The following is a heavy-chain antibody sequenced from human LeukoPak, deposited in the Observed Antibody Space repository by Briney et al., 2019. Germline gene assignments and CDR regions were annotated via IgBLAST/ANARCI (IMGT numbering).Heavy chain of an antibody. V-gene: IGHV4-61*09. D-gene: IGHD1-26*01. Sequence: SETLSLTCTVSGGSISGGSYYWNWIRQPAGKGLGWIGHIHTSGRTSYKSSLKSRVTISIDTPNNEFSLRLSSVTAADTAVYYCARDHSGSFWTFDCWGQGSLVTVSS. CDR2: IHTSGRT. CDR1: GGSISGGSYY. J-gene: IGHJ4*02. CDR3: ARDHSGSFWTFDC.